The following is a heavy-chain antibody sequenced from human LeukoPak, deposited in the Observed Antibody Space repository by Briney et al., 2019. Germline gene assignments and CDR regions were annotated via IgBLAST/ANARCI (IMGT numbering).Heavy chain of an antibody. V-gene: IGHV3-15*01. Sequence: GGSLRLSCAASGFTVSSNYMSWVRQAPGKGLEWVARIKSKTDGGTADYAAPVKGRFTISRDDSTSTAYLQMSSLKTEDTAVYYCTAVRWSGSYDYWGQGTLVTVSS. CDR1: GFTVSSNY. CDR3: TAVRWSGSYDY. CDR2: IKSKTDGGTA. J-gene: IGHJ4*02. D-gene: IGHD1-26*01.